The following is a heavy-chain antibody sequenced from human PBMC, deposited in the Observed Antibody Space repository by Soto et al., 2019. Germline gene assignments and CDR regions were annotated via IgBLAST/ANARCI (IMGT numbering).Heavy chain of an antibody. D-gene: IGHD5-18*01. CDR3: ARVTTAMVIDSFDY. Sequence: SVKVSCKASGGTFSSYAISWVRHAPGQGLEWMGGIIPIFGTANYAQKFQGRVTITADESTSTAYMELSSLRSEDTAVYYCARVTTAMVIDSFDYWGQGTLVIGSS. CDR2: IIPIFGTA. J-gene: IGHJ4*02. V-gene: IGHV1-69*13. CDR1: GGTFSSYA.